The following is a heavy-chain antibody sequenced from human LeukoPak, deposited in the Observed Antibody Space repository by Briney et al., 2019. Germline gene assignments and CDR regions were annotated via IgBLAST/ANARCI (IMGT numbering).Heavy chain of an antibody. V-gene: IGHV1-2*02. CDR3: RIDSGSGPLDAFDI. CDR1: GGTFSSYA. CDR2: INPNSGGT. D-gene: IGHD1-26*01. J-gene: IGHJ3*02. Sequence: ASVKVSCKASGGTFSSYAISWVRQAPGQGLEWMGWINPNSGGTNYAQKFQGRVTMTRDTSISTAYMELSRLRSDDTAVYYCRIDSGSGPLDAFDIWGQGTMVTVSS.